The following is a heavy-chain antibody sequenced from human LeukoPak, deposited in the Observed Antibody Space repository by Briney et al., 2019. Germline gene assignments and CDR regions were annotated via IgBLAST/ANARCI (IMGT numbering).Heavy chain of an antibody. Sequence: QLWGSLRLSCAASGFTFSSYAMSWVRQAPGKGLEWVSAISGSGGSTYYADSVKGRFTISRDNSKNTLYLQMNSLRDEDTALYYCARETKVGMLDAFDIWGQGTMVTVSS. CDR2: ISGSGGST. CDR1: GFTFSSYA. D-gene: IGHD1-14*01. V-gene: IGHV3-23*01. J-gene: IGHJ3*02. CDR3: ARETKVGMLDAFDI.